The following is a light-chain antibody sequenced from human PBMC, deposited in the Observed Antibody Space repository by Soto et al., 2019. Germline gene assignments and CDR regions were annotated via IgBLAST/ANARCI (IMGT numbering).Light chain of an antibody. J-gene: IGKJ5*01. CDR2: GAS. CDR3: QHRMNWPLT. V-gene: IGKV3D-20*02. CDR1: QSVSSRY. Sequence: EILLTQSPGTLSLSPGERATLSCGASQSVSSRYLAWYQQKPGQSPRLLIYGASSRATGIPDRFSGSGSGTDFTLTISRLEEPEDFAVYYCQHRMNWPLTFGQGTRLEIK.